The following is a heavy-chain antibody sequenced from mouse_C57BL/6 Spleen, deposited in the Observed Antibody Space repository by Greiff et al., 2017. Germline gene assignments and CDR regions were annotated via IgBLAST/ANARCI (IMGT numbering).Heavy chain of an antibody. D-gene: IGHD2-1*01. CDR1: GYTFTSSW. CDR2: IDPSDSYT. CDR3: ARRDGNLFAY. J-gene: IGHJ3*01. Sequence: QVQLQQPGAELVMPGASVKLSCKASGYTFTSSWMHWVQQRPGQGLEWIGEIDPSDSYTNYTQKFKGKSTLTVDKSSITAYMQLSSLTSYDSAVYYCARRDGNLFAYWGQGTLVTVSA. V-gene: IGHV1-69*01.